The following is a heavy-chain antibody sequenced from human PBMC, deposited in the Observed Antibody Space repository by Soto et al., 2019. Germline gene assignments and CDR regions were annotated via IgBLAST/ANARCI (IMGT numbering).Heavy chain of an antibody. CDR3: ARSPRNWGFDY. CDR2: MNPNSGNT. CDR1: GYTFTSYD. V-gene: IGHV1-8*01. D-gene: IGHD7-27*01. Sequence: QVQLVQSGAEVKKPGASVKVSCKASGYTFTSYDINWVRQAPGQGFEWMGWMNPNSGNTGYAQKFQGRVTMTRDTTLTTAYMELSSLRSEDTAVYSCARSPRNWGFDYWGLGTLVTVSS. J-gene: IGHJ4*02.